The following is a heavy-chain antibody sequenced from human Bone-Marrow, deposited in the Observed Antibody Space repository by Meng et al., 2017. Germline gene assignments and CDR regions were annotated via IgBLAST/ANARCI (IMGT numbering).Heavy chain of an antibody. CDR1: GYSLTRYW. D-gene: IGHD3-10*01. CDR3: ARQFVGYYGSGSYWGDY. Sequence: EVARVQSVAEVEKPGGSLKMSCKCSGYSLTRYWLGWVRQMPGKGLEWMGNIYPGDSDTRYSPSFQGQVTISADKSISTAYLQWSSLKASDTAMYYCARQFVGYYGSGSYWGDYWGQGTLVTVSS. CDR2: IYPGDSDT. V-gene: IGHV5-51*01. J-gene: IGHJ4*02.